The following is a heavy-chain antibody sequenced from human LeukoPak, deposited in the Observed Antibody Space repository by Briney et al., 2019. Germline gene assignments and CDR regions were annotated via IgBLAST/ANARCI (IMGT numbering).Heavy chain of an antibody. CDR2: ISYDGNNK. J-gene: IGHJ5*01. Sequence: GGSLRLSCAASGFTFSTYAMHWVRQTPGKGLEWVAVISYDGNNKYYADSVKGRFTISRDNSKNTLYLQMNSLRDEDTAVYYCARDGGQQLVFATKLHKWFDSWGQGIVVTVSS. V-gene: IGHV3-30*04. D-gene: IGHD6-13*01. CDR1: GFTFSTYA. CDR3: ARDGGQQLVFATKLHKWFDS.